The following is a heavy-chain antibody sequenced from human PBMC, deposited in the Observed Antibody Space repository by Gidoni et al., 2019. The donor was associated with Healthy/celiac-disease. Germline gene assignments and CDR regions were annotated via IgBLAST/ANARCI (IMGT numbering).Heavy chain of an antibody. Sequence: QVQLQESGPGLVKPSQTLSLTCTVSGGSISSGDYYWSWIRQPPGKGLEWIGYIYYSGSTYYNPSLKSRVTISVDTSKNQFSLKLSSVTAADTAVYYWARVGSSSWYEGVGFDYWGQGTLVTVSS. J-gene: IGHJ4*02. CDR2: IYYSGST. CDR3: ARVGSSSWYEGVGFDY. D-gene: IGHD6-13*01. V-gene: IGHV4-30-4*01. CDR1: GGSISSGDYY.